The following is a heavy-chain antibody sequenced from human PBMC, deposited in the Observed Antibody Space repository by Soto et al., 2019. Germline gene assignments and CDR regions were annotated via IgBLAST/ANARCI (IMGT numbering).Heavy chain of an antibody. J-gene: IGHJ3*02. Sequence: GGSLRLSCAASGFTFSSYSMNWVRQAPGKGLEWVSSISSSSSYIYYADSVKGRFTISRDNAKNSLYLQMNSLRAEDTAVYYCARDLYVVISAFDIWGQGTMVTVSS. V-gene: IGHV3-21*01. D-gene: IGHD3-16*01. CDR2: ISSSSSYI. CDR3: ARDLYVVISAFDI. CDR1: GFTFSSYS.